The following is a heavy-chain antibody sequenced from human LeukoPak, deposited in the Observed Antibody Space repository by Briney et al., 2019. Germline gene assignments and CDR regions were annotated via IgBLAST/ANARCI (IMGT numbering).Heavy chain of an antibody. CDR1: GGSISSSSYY. CDR2: IYYSGST. CDR3: ARRSVAGTTGINY. D-gene: IGHD6-19*01. V-gene: IGHV4-39*01. Sequence: SETLSLTCTVSGGSISSSSYYWGWIRQPPGKGLEWIGSIYYSGSTYYNPSLKSRVTISVDTSKDQFSLKLSSVTAADTAVYYCARRSVAGTTGINYWGQGTLATVSS. J-gene: IGHJ4*02.